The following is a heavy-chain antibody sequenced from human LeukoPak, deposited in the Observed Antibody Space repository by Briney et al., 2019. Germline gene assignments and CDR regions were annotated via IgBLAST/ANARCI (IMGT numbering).Heavy chain of an antibody. CDR3: AKDTTDSWSSYYDY. Sequence: GRSLRLSCTASGFTFDDYGMHWVRQAPGKGLEWVSGITWNSGRLGYADSVKGRFTISRDNAKNSLYLQMNSLRAEDTALYYCAKDTTDSWSSYYDYWGQGIPVTVSS. CDR2: ITWNSGRL. V-gene: IGHV3-9*01. CDR1: GFTFDDYG. D-gene: IGHD3-3*01. J-gene: IGHJ4*02.